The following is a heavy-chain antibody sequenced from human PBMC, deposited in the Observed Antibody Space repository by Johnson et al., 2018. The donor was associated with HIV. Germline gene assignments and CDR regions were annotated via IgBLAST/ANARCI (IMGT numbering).Heavy chain of an antibody. CDR2: IGTAGDT. CDR3: AIPDSCAGDSSCYYHGEAFDR. D-gene: IGHD3-22*01. Sequence: LQLVESGGGLVQPGGSLRLSCAASGFTFSSYDMHWVRQATGKGLEWVSAIGTAGDTYYPGSVKGRFTISRENAKNSLYLQMNSLRAGDTAVYYCAIPDSCAGDSSCYYHGEAFDRWGQGTMVTVSS. J-gene: IGHJ3*02. V-gene: IGHV3-13*01. CDR1: GFTFSSYD.